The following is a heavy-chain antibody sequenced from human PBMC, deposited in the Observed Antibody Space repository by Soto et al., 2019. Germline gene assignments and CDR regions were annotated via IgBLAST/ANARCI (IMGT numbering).Heavy chain of an antibody. V-gene: IGHV3-30*18. CDR3: AKDPDYSYNYFDY. D-gene: IGHD5-18*01. CDR2: ISYDGSNK. J-gene: IGHJ4*02. CDR1: GFTFSSYG. Sequence: QVQLVESGGGVVQPGRSLRLSCAASGFTFSSYGMHWVRQAPGKGLEWVAVISYDGSNKYYADSVKGRLTISRDNSKNTLYLQMNSLRAEDTAVYYCAKDPDYSYNYFDYWGQGTLVTVSS.